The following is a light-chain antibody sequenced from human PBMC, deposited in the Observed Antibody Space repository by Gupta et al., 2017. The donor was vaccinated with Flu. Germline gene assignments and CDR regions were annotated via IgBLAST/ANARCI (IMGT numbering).Light chain of an antibody. CDR3: QAWDSCLSGV. V-gene: IGLV3-1*01. Sequence: SSELPQPPSASVSPGQTASITGAGEKVGDKFTGWCKQRAGQSPVIVIYKDSKRPAGMPERFSGANAGNTATLTISGTQGMEVADYYCQAWDSCLSGVFGTGTKVTVL. CDR1: KVGDKF. J-gene: IGLJ1*01. CDR2: KDS.